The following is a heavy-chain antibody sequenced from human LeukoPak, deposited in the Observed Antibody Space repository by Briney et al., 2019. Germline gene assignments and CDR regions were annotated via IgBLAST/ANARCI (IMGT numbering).Heavy chain of an antibody. CDR1: GGSISSYY. V-gene: IGHV4-59*01. Sequence: SETLSLTCTVSGGSISSYYWSWIRQPPGKGLEWIGYIYYSGNTNYNPSLKTRVTISVDTSKNQFSLKLSSVTAADTAVYYCARSGSWKLNFDYWGQGTLVTVSS. D-gene: IGHD6-13*01. J-gene: IGHJ4*02. CDR3: ARSGSWKLNFDY. CDR2: IYYSGNT.